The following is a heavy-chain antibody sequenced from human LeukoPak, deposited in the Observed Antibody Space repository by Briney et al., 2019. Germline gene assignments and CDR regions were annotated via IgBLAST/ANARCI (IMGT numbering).Heavy chain of an antibody. CDR3: AKEGSYHAGFDP. D-gene: IGHD1-26*01. CDR2: ISSSSSTI. J-gene: IGHJ5*02. Sequence: GGSLRLSCAASGFTFSSYSMNWVRQAPGKGLEWVSYISSSSSTIYYADSVKGRFTISRDNSKNTLYLQMNSLRAEDTAVYYCAKEGSYHAGFDPWGQGTLVTVSS. CDR1: GFTFSSYS. V-gene: IGHV3-48*01.